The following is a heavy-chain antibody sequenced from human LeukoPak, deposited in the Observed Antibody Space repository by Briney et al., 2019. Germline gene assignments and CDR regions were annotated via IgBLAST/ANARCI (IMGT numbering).Heavy chain of an antibody. D-gene: IGHD6-13*01. CDR1: GGSFSGYY. V-gene: IGHV4-59*10. CDR2: VYTSGST. CDR3: ARVPYSSSPMGNFWFDP. J-gene: IGHJ5*02. Sequence: SETLSLTCAVYGGSFSGYYWSWIRQPAGKGLEWIGRVYTSGSTNYNPSLKSRVTMSVDTSKNQFSLKLSSVTAADTAVYYCARVPYSSSPMGNFWFDPWGQGTLVTVSS.